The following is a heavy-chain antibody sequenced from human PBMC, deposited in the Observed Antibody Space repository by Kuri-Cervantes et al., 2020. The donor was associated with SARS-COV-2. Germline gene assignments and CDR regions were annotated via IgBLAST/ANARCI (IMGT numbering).Heavy chain of an antibody. CDR1: GFTVNSYY. J-gene: IGHJ3*01. D-gene: IGHD6-19*01. CDR3: ARGNVAVAGDAFDV. CDR2: IFTDDKT. V-gene: IGHV3-66*01. Sequence: GESLKISCAASGFTVNSYYINWVRQAPGKGLEWVSVIFTDDKTYYADSVKDRVNMSRDNFRNTVFLQINSLRADDTAVYYCARGNVAVAGDAFDVWGHGTVVTVSS.